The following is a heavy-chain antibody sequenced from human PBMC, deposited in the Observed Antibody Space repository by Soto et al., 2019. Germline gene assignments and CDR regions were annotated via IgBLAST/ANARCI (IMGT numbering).Heavy chain of an antibody. CDR1: GGSISSYY. J-gene: IGHJ4*02. D-gene: IGHD4-17*01. Sequence: SETLSLTCTVSGGSISSYYWSWVRQPPGKGLEWIAYIYYTGSTNYNPSLRSRVTISLDTSTSQFSLKLRSVTAADTAVYYCAVGDYGANRLDYWGQGTLVTSP. CDR2: IYYTGST. CDR3: AVGDYGANRLDY. V-gene: IGHV4-59*01.